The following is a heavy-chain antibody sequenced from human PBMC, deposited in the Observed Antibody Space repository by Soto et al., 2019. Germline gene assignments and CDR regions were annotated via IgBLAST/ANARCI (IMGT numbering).Heavy chain of an antibody. CDR2: ISGSDGKT. V-gene: IGHV3-23*04. CDR3: ATWSELDY. D-gene: IGHD1-1*01. CDR1: GFSFASCA. J-gene: IGHJ4*02. Sequence: DVRLAESGGGLVQPGGSLRLSCTTSGFSFASCAMTWVRQAPGKGLEWVATISGSDGKTYYADSVKGRFSISRDTSRNTLYLQMNSLRADDTAIYYCATWSELDYWGQGTRVTVSS.